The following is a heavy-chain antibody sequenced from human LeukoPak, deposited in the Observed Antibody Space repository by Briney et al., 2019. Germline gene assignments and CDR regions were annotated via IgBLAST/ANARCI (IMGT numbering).Heavy chain of an antibody. V-gene: IGHV4-59*01. J-gene: IGHJ4*02. CDR2: IYYSGST. CDR1: GGSISSYY. D-gene: IGHD2-15*01. CDR3: AKDHNSCRGVSCLLHQD. Sequence: PSETLSLTCTVSGGSISSYYWSWIRQPPGKGLEWIGSIYYSGSTNYNPSLKSRVTISVDTSKNQFSLKLSSVTAADTAVYYCAKDHNSCRGVSCLLHQDWGQGTLLTVSS.